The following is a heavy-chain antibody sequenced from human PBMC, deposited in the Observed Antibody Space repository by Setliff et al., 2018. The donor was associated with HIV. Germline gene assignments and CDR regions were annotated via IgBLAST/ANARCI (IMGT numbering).Heavy chain of an antibody. J-gene: IGHJ5*02. V-gene: IGHV4-34*01. CDR1: GGPLSGHY. CDR3: ASRIYYYDESRVLREEGFVP. CDR2: TSHSGKT. D-gene: IGHD3-22*01. Sequence: SETLSLTCAVYGGPLSGHYWSWIRQPPGQGLEWIGETSHSGKTNYNPSLKSRVTISVDTSKNQFSLKLTSVTAADTAMYYCASRIYYYDESRVLREEGFVPWGQGTLVTVSS.